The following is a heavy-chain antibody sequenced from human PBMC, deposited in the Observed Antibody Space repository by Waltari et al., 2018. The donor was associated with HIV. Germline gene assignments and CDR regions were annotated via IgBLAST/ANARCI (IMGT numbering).Heavy chain of an antibody. CDR3: ARGPYCSGGSCQRNAFDI. CDR1: GYTFTSYA. V-gene: IGHV1-3*01. CDR2: INAGNGNT. D-gene: IGHD2-15*01. Sequence: QVQLVQSGAEVKKPGASVKVSCKASGYTFTSYAMHWVRQAPGQRLEWMGWINAGNGNTKYSQKFQGRVTITRDTSASTAYMELSSLRSEDTAVYYCARGPYCSGGSCQRNAFDIWGQGTMVTVSS. J-gene: IGHJ3*02.